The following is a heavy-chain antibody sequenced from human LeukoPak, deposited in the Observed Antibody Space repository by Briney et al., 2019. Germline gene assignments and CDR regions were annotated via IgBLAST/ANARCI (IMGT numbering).Heavy chain of an antibody. V-gene: IGHV4-34*01. CDR3: AGGPTTYCNFWSGPVFDY. CDR2: TNHSGTT. Sequence: SSETLSLTCAVYGGPFSGYDWSWIRQRPRPGLEWMGETNHSGTTNYNQSLKSRITITVATSKTQYPLTLSSVTAADTAVYYCAGGPTTYCNFWSGPVFDYWGQGTLVTVSS. D-gene: IGHD3-3*01. J-gene: IGHJ4*02. CDR1: GGPFSGYD.